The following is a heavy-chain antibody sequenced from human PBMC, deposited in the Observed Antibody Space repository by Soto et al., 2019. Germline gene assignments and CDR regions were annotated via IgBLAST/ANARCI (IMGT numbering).Heavy chain of an antibody. CDR3: ARHNGPLYVGYYYDMDV. D-gene: IGHD3-16*01. Sequence: QLQLQESGPGLVKPSETLSLTCTVSGGSISSSSYYWGWIRQPPGKGLEWIGSIYYSGYTYYNPSLKRRVTLSVDQSKNQSALKLSSVTAADTAVYYCARHNGPLYVGYYYDMDVWGQGTTVTVSS. J-gene: IGHJ6*02. CDR1: GGSISSSSYY. V-gene: IGHV4-39*01. CDR2: IYYSGYT.